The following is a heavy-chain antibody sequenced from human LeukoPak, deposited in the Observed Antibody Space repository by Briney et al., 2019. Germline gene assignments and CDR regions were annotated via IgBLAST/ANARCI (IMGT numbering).Heavy chain of an antibody. CDR3: ARDRVGGYDYAYFAL. J-gene: IGHJ2*01. V-gene: IGHV4-59*01. CDR2: LYYSGST. CDR1: GGPFSGYH. Sequence: SETLSLTCAVYGGPFSGYHLSWIRQPPGKGLEWIGYLYYSGSTNYNPSLKSRVTISIDTSKNQFSLKLSSVTAADTAVYYCARDRVGGYDYAYFALWGRGTLVTVSS. D-gene: IGHD5-12*01.